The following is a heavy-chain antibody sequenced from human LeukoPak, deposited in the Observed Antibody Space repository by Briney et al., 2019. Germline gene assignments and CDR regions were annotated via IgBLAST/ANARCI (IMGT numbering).Heavy chain of an antibody. Sequence: PGGSLRLSCAASGFTFSSYAMNWIRQAPGKGLQWVSRISGTGGRTSYADSVKGRFTISKDNSKNTLFLQMNSLRPEDTAVYYCAKGTAYFDSLFDYWGQGTLVTVSS. CDR3: AKGTAYFDSLFDY. CDR2: ISGTGGRT. D-gene: IGHD1-1*01. CDR1: GFTFSSYA. V-gene: IGHV3-23*01. J-gene: IGHJ4*02.